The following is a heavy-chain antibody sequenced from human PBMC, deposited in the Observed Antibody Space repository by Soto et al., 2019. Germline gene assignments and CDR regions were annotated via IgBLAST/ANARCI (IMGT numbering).Heavy chain of an antibody. Sequence: SETLCLTCTVAGGSISSRSCYWGWVRQPPGKGLEWIGSIYYSGSTYYSPSLKGRVTISVDTSKNPFSLKLSSVTAADTAVYYCPRAQRRSSDYFDYWGQPSQVTVTS. D-gene: IGHD1-26*01. V-gene: IGHV4-39*01. CDR2: IYYSGST. CDR1: GGSISSRSCY. CDR3: PRAQRRSSDYFDY. J-gene: IGHJ4*01.